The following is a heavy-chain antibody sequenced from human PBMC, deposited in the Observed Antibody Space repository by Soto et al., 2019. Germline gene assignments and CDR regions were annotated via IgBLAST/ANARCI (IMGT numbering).Heavy chain of an antibody. CDR2: INQDGSEK. D-gene: IGHD3-3*01. CDR1: GFTFSSFW. V-gene: IGHV3-7*01. J-gene: IGHJ4*02. CDR3: ARDFGVQELDY. Sequence: EVQLVASGGDLVQPGGSLRLSCAASGFTFSSFWITWVRQAPGKGLEWVANINQDGSEKHYVDSVKGRFTLSRDNAENSVYLQVNSLRADDTAVYYCARDFGVQELDYWGQGTLVTVSA.